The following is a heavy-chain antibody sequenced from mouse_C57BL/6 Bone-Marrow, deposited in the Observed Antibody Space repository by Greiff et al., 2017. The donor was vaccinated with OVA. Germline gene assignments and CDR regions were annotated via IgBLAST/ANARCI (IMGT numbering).Heavy chain of an antibody. V-gene: IGHV14-2*01. CDR3: AHSDRGYYFAY. CDR1: GFNIKDYY. D-gene: IGHD2-14*01. J-gene: IGHJ2*01. Sequence: EVQLQQSGAELVKPGASVTLSCTASGFNIKDYYMHWVKQRPVQGLEWIGRIDPEAGETKYAPKFQGKATITADTSSNTAYLQLSILTAEDAAVYYCAHSDRGYYFAYWGQGTTLTVSA. CDR2: IDPEAGET.